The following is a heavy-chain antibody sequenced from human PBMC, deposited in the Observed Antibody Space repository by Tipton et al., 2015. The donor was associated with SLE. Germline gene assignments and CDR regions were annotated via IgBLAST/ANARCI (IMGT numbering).Heavy chain of an antibody. CDR2: ISYDGTNK. D-gene: IGHD6-13*01. CDR3: ARAGYSSSSWFRY. CDR1: GFTFSHYA. Sequence: SLRLSCAASGFTFSHYAMYWVRQAPGKGLEWVAVISYDGTNKYYGDSVKGRFTISRDNSKNTLSLQMNSLRAEDTAVYYCARAGYSSSSWFRYWGQGTLVTVSS. J-gene: IGHJ4*02. V-gene: IGHV3-30*19.